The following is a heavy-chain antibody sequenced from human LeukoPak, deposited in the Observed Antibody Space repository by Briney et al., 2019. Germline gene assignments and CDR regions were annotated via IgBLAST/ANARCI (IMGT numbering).Heavy chain of an antibody. J-gene: IGHJ4*02. CDR2: IWYDGSNK. Sequence: GRSLRLSCAASGFTFSSYGMHWVRQAPGKGLEWVAVIWYDGSNKYYADSVKGRFTISRDNSKNTLYLQMNSLRAEDTAVYYCAKWNCDYSNYGNFDYWGQGTLVTVSS. CDR1: GFTFSSYG. V-gene: IGHV3-33*06. CDR3: AKWNCDYSNYGNFDY. D-gene: IGHD4-4*01.